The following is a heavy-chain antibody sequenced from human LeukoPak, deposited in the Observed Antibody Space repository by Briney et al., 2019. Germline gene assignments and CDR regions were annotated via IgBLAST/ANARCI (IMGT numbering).Heavy chain of an antibody. D-gene: IGHD3-9*01. CDR3: AREGRDILTGYAYYFDY. CDR2: ISYDGSNK. CDR1: GFILSSYA. J-gene: IGHJ4*02. Sequence: PGGSLRLSCAASGFILSSYAMHWVRQAPGKGLEWVAVISYDGSNKYYADSVKGRFTISRDNSKNTLYLQMNSLRAEDTAVYYCAREGRDILTGYAYYFDYWGQGTLVTVSS. V-gene: IGHV3-30-3*01.